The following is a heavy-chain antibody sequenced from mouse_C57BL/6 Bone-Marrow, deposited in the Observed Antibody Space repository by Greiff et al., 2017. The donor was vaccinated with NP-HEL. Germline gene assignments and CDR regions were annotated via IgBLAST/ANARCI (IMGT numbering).Heavy chain of an antibody. CDR3: ARDYYGSFYYAMDY. V-gene: IGHV1-81*01. CDR2: IYPRSGNT. Sequence: VQLQQSGAELARPGASVKLSCKASGYTFTSYGISWVKQRTGQGLEWIGEIYPRSGNTYYNEKFKGKATLTADKSSSTAYMELRSLTSEDSAVYFCARDYYGSFYYAMDYWGQGTSVTVSS. J-gene: IGHJ4*01. D-gene: IGHD1-1*01. CDR1: GYTFTSYG.